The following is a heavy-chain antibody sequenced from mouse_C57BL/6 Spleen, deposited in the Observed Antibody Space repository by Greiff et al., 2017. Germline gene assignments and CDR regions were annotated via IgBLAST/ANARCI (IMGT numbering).Heavy chain of an antibody. V-gene: IGHV1-69*01. D-gene: IGHD3-2*02. CDR1: GYTFTSYW. CDR3: ARSGSSGPYYFDY. Sequence: QVQLQQPGAELVMPGASVKLSCKASGYTFTSYWMHWVKQRPGQGLEWIGEIDPSDSYTNYNQKFKGKSTLTVDKSSSTAYMQLSSLTSEDSAVYYWARSGSSGPYYFDYWGQGTTLTVSS. CDR2: IDPSDSYT. J-gene: IGHJ2*01.